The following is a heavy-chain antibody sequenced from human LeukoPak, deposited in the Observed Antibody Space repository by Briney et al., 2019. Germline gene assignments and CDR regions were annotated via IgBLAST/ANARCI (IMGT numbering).Heavy chain of an antibody. CDR1: GYTFTSYG. Sequence: ASVKVSCKASGYTFTSYGISWVRQAPGQGLEWMGWISAYNGNTNYAQKFQGRVTMTEDTSRDTAYMELSRLRSEDTAVYYCVTGSGSYPDAFDIWGQGTMVTVSS. CDR3: VTGSGSYPDAFDI. CDR2: ISAYNGNT. V-gene: IGHV1-18*01. D-gene: IGHD1-26*01. J-gene: IGHJ3*02.